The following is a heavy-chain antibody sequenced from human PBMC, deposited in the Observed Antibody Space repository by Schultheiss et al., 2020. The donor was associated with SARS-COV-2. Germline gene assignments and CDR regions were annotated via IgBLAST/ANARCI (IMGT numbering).Heavy chain of an antibody. D-gene: IGHD3-10*01. CDR3: ARAGWFGELCGPFDY. CDR1: GGPIDSYY. J-gene: IGHJ4*02. V-gene: IGHV4-59*01. Sequence: SETLSLTCTVSGGPIDSYYWSWIRQSPGKELEWIGYIYYNGNTNYNPSFKSRVTISVDTSKNQFSLKLNSVTAADTAVYYCARAGWFGELCGPFDYWGQGTLVTVSS. CDR2: IYYNGNT.